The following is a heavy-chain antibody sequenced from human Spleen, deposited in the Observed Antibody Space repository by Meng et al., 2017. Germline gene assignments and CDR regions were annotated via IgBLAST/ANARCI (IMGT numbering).Heavy chain of an antibody. Sequence: QAQLQEAGPGLGNPSPHLSLTCSVSGGFISSGGYYWSWIRQHPGKGLEWIWYIYYSASTYYNPSLKSRVTISVDTSKNQFSLKLSSVTAADTAVYYCAKGYGWYTNWGQGTLVTVSS. CDR2: IYYSAST. J-gene: IGHJ4*02. V-gene: IGHV4-31*03. CDR3: AKGYGWYTN. CDR1: GGFISSGGYY. D-gene: IGHD6-19*01.